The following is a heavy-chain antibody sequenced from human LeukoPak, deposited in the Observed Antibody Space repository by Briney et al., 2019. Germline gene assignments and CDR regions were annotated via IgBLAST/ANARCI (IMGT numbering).Heavy chain of an antibody. Sequence: PSETLSLTCTVSGGPVSSGSYYWSWIRQPPGKGLEWIGYIYYSGSTNYNPSLKSRVTISVDTSKNQFSLKVTSVTAADTAVYYCARRGGSGRSFDYWGQGTLVTVSS. J-gene: IGHJ4*02. CDR2: IYYSGST. D-gene: IGHD3-10*01. CDR1: GGPVSSGSYY. CDR3: ARRGGSGRSFDY. V-gene: IGHV4-61*01.